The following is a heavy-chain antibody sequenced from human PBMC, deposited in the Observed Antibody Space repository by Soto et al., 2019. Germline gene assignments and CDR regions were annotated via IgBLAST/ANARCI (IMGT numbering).Heavy chain of an antibody. V-gene: IGHV3-23*01. CDR2: ISGSGGST. CDR3: AKEYRGGFDY. CDR1: GFTFISYA. D-gene: IGHD2-21*01. J-gene: IGHJ4*02. Sequence: PGGSLRLSFASSGFTFISYAMSWVRQAPGKGLEWVSAISGSGGSTYYADSVKGRFTISRDNSKNTLYLQMNSLRAEDTAVYYCAKEYRGGFDYWGQGTLVTVSS.